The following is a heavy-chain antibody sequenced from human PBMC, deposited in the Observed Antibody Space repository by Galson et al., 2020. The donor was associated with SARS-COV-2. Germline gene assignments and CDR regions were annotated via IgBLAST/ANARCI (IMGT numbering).Heavy chain of an antibody. CDR3: AREEEVVTASFDY. J-gene: IGHJ4*02. CDR2: ISSSGSTI. V-gene: IGHV3-11*01. D-gene: IGHD2-21*02. Sequence: NSGGSMRLSCAASGFTFSDYYMSWIRQAPGKGLEWVSYISSSGSTIYYADSVKGRFTISRDNAKNSLYLQMNSLRAEDTAVYYCAREEEVVTASFDYWGQGTLVTVSS. CDR1: GFTFSDYY.